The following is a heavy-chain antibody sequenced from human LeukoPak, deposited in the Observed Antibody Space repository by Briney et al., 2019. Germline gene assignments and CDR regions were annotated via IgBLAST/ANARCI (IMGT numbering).Heavy chain of an antibody. V-gene: IGHV3-7*01. CDR2: IKQDGSEK. CDR3: AREDDWNYEDY. CDR1: GFTFGNYW. D-gene: IGHD1-7*01. J-gene: IGHJ4*02. Sequence: GGSLRLSCAASGFTFGNYWMSWVRQAPGKGLEWVANIKQDGSEKYYVSSVKGRFTISRDNAKNSLYLQMNSLRAEDTAIYFCAREDDWNYEDYWGQGTLVTVSS.